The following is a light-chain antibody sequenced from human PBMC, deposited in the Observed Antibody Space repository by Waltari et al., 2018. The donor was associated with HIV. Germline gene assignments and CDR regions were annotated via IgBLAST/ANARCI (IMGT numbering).Light chain of an antibody. J-gene: IGLJ2*01. CDR3: QSFDSSLSNLVV. Sequence: QAVLTQPPSVSGAPGQRVTLSCTGSSPNIGAGHDVPRYHQLPGTAPKLLIYGDTHRPSGVPDRFSGSKSGTSASLAIAGLQTEDEAVFYCQSFDSSLSNLVVFGGGTKVTVL. CDR1: SPNIGAGHD. CDR2: GDT. V-gene: IGLV1-40*01.